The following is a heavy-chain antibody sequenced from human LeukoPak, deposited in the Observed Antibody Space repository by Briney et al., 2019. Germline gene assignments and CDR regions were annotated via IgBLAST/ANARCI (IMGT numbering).Heavy chain of an antibody. Sequence: PGGSLRLSCAASGFTFSSYAMTWVRQAPGKGLEWVSVIYSGGSTYYADSVKGRFTISRDNSKNTLYLQMNSLRAEDTAVYYCASESYDFWSGYYLYYYGMDVWGQGTTVTVSS. D-gene: IGHD3-3*01. J-gene: IGHJ6*02. CDR2: IYSGGST. V-gene: IGHV3-66*01. CDR1: GFTFSSYA. CDR3: ASESYDFWSGYYLYYYGMDV.